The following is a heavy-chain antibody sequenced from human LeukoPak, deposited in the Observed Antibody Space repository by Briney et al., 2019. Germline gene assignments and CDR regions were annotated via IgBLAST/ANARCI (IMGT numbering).Heavy chain of an antibody. CDR3: ARGRTYYYDSSGYYFDY. CDR2: IYYSGST. V-gene: IGHV4-59*01. J-gene: IGHJ4*02. CDR1: GCSISSYY. D-gene: IGHD3-22*01. Sequence: SETLSLTCTVSGCSISSYYWSWIRQPPGKGLEWIGYIYYSGSTNYNPSLKSRVTISVDTSKNQFSLKLSSVTAADTAVYYCARGRTYYYDSSGYYFDYWGQGTLVTVSS.